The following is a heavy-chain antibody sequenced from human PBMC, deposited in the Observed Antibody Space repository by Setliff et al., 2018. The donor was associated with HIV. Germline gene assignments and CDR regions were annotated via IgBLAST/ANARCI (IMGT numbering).Heavy chain of an antibody. Sequence: ASVKVSCKTSGYKFTDYFMHWVRRAPGQGLEWMGWISAYNGNTNYAQKLQGRVTMTTDTSTSTAYMELRSLRSDDTAVYYCARDGYYDSSGYSAFDIWGQGTMVTVSS. J-gene: IGHJ3*02. CDR2: ISAYNGNT. CDR3: ARDGYYDSSGYSAFDI. D-gene: IGHD3-22*01. CDR1: GYKFTDYF. V-gene: IGHV1-18*04.